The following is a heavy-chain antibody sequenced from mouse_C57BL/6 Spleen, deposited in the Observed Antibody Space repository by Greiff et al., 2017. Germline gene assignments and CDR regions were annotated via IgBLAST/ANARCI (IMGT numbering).Heavy chain of an antibody. CDR3: ARYYYGSSYYAMDY. V-gene: IGHV1-39*01. Sequence: VQLQQSGPELVKPGASVKISCKASGYSFTDYNMNWVKQSHGKSLEWIGVINPNYGTTSYNQKFKGKATLTVDQSSSTAYMQLNSLTSEDSAVYYCARYYYGSSYYAMDYWGQGTSVTVSS. J-gene: IGHJ4*01. D-gene: IGHD1-1*01. CDR2: INPNYGTT. CDR1: GYSFTDYN.